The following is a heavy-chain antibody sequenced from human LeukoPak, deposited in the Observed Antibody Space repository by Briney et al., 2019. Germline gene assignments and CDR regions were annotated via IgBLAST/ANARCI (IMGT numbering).Heavy chain of an antibody. CDR3: AREGFGGYYYYYGMDV. Sequence: GGSLRLSCAASGFTFSSYWMSWVRQDPGKGLEWVANIKQDGSEKYYVDSVKGRFTISRDNAKNSLYLQMNSLRAEDTAVYYCAREGFGGYYYYYGMDVWGQGTTVTVSS. V-gene: IGHV3-7*01. D-gene: IGHD3-10*01. CDR2: IKQDGSEK. J-gene: IGHJ6*02. CDR1: GFTFSSYW.